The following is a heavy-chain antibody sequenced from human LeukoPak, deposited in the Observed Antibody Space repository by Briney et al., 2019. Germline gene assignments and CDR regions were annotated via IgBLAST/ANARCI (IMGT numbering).Heavy chain of an antibody. Sequence: SVKVSCKASGGTFSSYAISWVRQAAGQGLEWMGGIIPIFGTANYAQKFQGRVTITADESTSPAYLELSSLRSEDTPVYSCARIVGASSGYYYYGMDVWAQGPTVPLSS. D-gene: IGHD1-26*01. V-gene: IGHV1-69*13. J-gene: IGHJ6*02. CDR1: GGTFSSYA. CDR2: IIPIFGTA. CDR3: ARIVGASSGYYYYGMDV.